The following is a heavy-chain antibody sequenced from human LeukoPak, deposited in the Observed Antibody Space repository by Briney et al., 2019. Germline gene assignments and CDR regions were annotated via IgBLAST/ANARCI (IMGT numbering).Heavy chain of an antibody. J-gene: IGHJ4*02. CDR3: ARDLSRILDY. V-gene: IGHV3-21*01. Sequence: GGSLRLSCAASGFTFSSYSMNWVRQAPGKGLEWVSSISSSSSYIYYADSVKGRFTISRDNSKNTLYLQMNSLRAEDTAVYYCARDLSRILDYWGQGTLVTVSS. CDR1: GFTFSSYS. CDR2: ISSSSSYI.